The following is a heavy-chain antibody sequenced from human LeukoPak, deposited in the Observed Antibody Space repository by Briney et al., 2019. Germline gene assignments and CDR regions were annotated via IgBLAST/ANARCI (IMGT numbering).Heavy chain of an antibody. V-gene: IGHV4-59*01. CDR1: GGSTSSYY. J-gene: IGHJ4*02. CDR3: ARTSYGVDY. Sequence: SETLSLTCTVSGGSTSSYYWSWIRQPPGKGLEWIGYIYYSGSTNYNPSLKSRVTISVDTSKNQFSLKLSSVTAADTAVYYCARTSYGVDYWGQGTLVTVSS. D-gene: IGHD5-18*01. CDR2: IYYSGST.